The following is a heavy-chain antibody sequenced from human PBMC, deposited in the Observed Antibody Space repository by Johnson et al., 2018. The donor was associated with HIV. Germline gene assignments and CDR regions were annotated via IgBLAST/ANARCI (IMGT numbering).Heavy chain of an antibody. CDR2: TSYDESDK. CDR1: GFTFSYYS. Sequence: QVQLVESGGGVVQPGTSLILSCAASGFTFSYYSMHWVRQAPGKGLEWVALTSYDESDKFYADSVKVRFTISRDDSKSIAYLQMNSLKTEDTAVYYCTSPDSDWKEAMGAFDIWGQGTMVTVSS. V-gene: IGHV3-30*04. CDR3: TSPDSDWKEAMGAFDI. J-gene: IGHJ3*02. D-gene: IGHD1-1*01.